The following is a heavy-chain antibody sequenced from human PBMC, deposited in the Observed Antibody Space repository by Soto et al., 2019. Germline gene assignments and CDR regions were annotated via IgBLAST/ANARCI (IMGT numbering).Heavy chain of an antibody. V-gene: IGHV4-30-4*01. D-gene: IGHD3-10*01. CDR2: IYYSGST. J-gene: IGHJ6*02. CDR3: ARDRGDGSGSLFYYGMDV. CDR1: GGSISSGDYY. Sequence: TSETLSLTCTVSGGSISSGDYYWSWIRQPPGKGLEWIGYIYYSGSTYYNPSLKSRVTISVDTSKNQFSLKLSSVTAADTAVYYCARDRGDGSGSLFYYGMDVWGQGTTVTVSS.